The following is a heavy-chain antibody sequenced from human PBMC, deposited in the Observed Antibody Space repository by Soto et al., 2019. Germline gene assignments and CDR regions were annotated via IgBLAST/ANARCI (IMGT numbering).Heavy chain of an antibody. CDR3: AKCSGGTVRSSGWCNRLDP. CDR2: IRVGGGDT. V-gene: IGHV3-23*01. Sequence: EVRLLESGGGLAQPGGSLRLSCAASGFTFSSSAMNCVRQAPGQGLEWVSSIRVGGGDTFYADSVRGRFTVSRDISRNTLYLQMNSLRAEDTAIYYCAKCSGGTVRSSGWCNRLDPWGQGTLVTGSS. J-gene: IGHJ5*02. D-gene: IGHD6-19*01. CDR1: GFTFSSSA.